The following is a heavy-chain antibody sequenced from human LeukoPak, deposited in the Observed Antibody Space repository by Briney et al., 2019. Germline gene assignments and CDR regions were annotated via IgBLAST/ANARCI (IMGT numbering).Heavy chain of an antibody. J-gene: IGHJ1*01. Sequence: SQTLSLTCTVSGGSISSGSYYWSWIRQPAGKGLEWIGLIYTSGSTNYNPSIKSRVTISVDTSKNQFSLKLSSVTAADTAVYYCASERSSSWTAYFQHWGQGTLVTVSS. CDR3: ASERSSSWTAYFQH. V-gene: IGHV4-61*02. CDR2: IYTSGST. CDR1: GGSISSGSYY. D-gene: IGHD6-13*01.